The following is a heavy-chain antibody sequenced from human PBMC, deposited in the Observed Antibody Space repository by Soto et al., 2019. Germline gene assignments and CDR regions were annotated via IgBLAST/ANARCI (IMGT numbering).Heavy chain of an antibody. CDR3: ANLVRGGVFY. V-gene: IGHV3-23*01. J-gene: IGHJ4*02. Sequence: EVQLLESGGGLVQPGGSLRLSCAASGFTFSSYAMSWVRQAPGKGLEWVSAISGSGGSTYYADSVKGRFTISRDNSKNTLYLQRNSRRAEATAVYYCANLVRGGVFYWGQGTLVTVSS. D-gene: IGHD2-21*01. CDR1: GFTFSSYA. CDR2: ISGSGGST.